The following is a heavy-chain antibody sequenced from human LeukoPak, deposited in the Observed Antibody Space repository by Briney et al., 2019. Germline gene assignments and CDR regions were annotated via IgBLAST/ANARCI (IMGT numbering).Heavy chain of an antibody. D-gene: IGHD6-19*01. Sequence: GGSLRLSCAASGFTFSSYAMSRVRQAPGKGLEWVSAVSDSGGTTYYADSVKGRFTISRDNSKNTLYLQMNILRAEDTALYYCANGRASSGTLQHDYWGQGTLVTVSS. CDR3: ANGRASSGTLQHDY. CDR1: GFTFSSYA. CDR2: VSDSGGTT. J-gene: IGHJ4*02. V-gene: IGHV3-23*01.